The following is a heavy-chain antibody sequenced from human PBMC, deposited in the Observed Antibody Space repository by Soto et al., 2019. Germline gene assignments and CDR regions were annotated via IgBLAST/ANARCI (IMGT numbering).Heavy chain of an antibody. J-gene: IGHJ4*02. D-gene: IGHD4-17*01. Sequence: QVQLVQSGAEVKKPGASVKVSCKASGYTFTSYYMHWVRQAPGQGLEWMGIINPSGGSTSYEQKFQGRVTITRDTSTSTVDMELSSLRSEDTAVYYCARALHPYGDYAPPFDYWGQGTLVAVSS. CDR2: INPSGGST. CDR3: ARALHPYGDYAPPFDY. CDR1: GYTFTSYY. V-gene: IGHV1-46*01.